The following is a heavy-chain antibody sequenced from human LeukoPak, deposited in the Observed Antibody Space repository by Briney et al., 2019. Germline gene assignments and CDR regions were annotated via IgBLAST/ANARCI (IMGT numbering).Heavy chain of an antibody. CDR2: IKQDGSEK. Sequence: GGSLRLSCVASGFTFSSYWMSWVRQAPGKGLEWVANIKQDGSEKYYVDSVKGRFTISRDNAKNSLYLQMNSLRAEDTAVYYCARLGGSMVRETRGWFDPWGQGTLVTVSS. D-gene: IGHD3-10*01. V-gene: IGHV3-7*01. CDR3: ARLGGSMVRETRGWFDP. J-gene: IGHJ5*02. CDR1: GFTFSSYW.